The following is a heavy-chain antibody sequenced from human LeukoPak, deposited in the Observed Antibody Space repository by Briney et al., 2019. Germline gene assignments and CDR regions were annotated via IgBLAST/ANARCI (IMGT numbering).Heavy chain of an antibody. CDR2: INHSGST. CDR3: ARDPVYDFWSGYYPLKTDYYYYGMDV. D-gene: IGHD3/OR15-3a*01. Sequence: SETLSLTCAVYGGSFSGYYWSWIRQPPGKGLEWIGEINHSGSTNYNPSLKSRVTISVDTSKNQFSLKLSSVTAADTAVYYCARDPVYDFWSGYYPLKTDYYYYGMDVWGQGTTVTVSS. J-gene: IGHJ6*02. CDR1: GGSFSGYY. V-gene: IGHV4-34*01.